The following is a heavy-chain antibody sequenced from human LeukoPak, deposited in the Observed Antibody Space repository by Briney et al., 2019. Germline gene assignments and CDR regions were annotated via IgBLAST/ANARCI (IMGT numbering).Heavy chain of an antibody. CDR2: INHSGST. CDR1: GGSFSGYY. Sequence: SETLSLTCAVYGGSFSGYYWSWIRQPPGKGLEWIGEINHSGSTNYNPSLKSRVTTSVDTSKNQFSLKLSSVTAADTAVYYCARGRMYYDFWSGYYTTRQSYYYYMDVWGKGTTVTVSS. CDR3: ARGRMYYDFWSGYYTTRQSYYYYMDV. D-gene: IGHD3-3*01. V-gene: IGHV4-34*01. J-gene: IGHJ6*03.